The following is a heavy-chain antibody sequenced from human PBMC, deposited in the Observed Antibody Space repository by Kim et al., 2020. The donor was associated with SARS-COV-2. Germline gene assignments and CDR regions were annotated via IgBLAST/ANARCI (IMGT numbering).Heavy chain of an antibody. Sequence: YYNPSLRSRVTISLDTSKNQFSLRLSSVTAADTAVYYCAIAVGVTTLVDYWGQGTLVTVSS. V-gene: IGHV4-39*01. J-gene: IGHJ4*02. CDR3: AIAVGVTTLVDY. D-gene: IGHD4-4*01.